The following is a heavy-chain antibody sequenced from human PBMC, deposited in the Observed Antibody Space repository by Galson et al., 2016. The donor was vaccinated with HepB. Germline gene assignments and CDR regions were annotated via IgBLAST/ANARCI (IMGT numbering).Heavy chain of an antibody. D-gene: IGHD6-19*01. V-gene: IGHV3-7*03. J-gene: IGHJ1*01. Sequence: SLRLSCAASGFTFSRFWMNWVRQAPGKGLEWVASIKEDGSKSFYADSVKGRFTISRDNVENSLCLQMNSLRAEDTAVYYCARYGDEAGWNFHQWGQGTLVTVSS. CDR3: ARYGDEAGWNFHQ. CDR1: GFTFSRFW. CDR2: IKEDGSKS.